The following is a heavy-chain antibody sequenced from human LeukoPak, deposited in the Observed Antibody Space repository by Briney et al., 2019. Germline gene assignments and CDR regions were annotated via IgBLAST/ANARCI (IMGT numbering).Heavy chain of an antibody. V-gene: IGHV1-18*04. CDR3: ARVRTPRFLEWLTYYYYYMDV. D-gene: IGHD3-3*01. CDR1: GYTFTGNY. CDR2: ISAYNGNT. J-gene: IGHJ6*03. Sequence: ASVKVSCKASGYTFTGNYMHWVRQAPGQGLEWMGWISAYNGNTNYAQKLQGRVTMTTDTSTSTAYMELRSLRSDDTAVYYCARVRTPRFLEWLTYYYYYMDVWGKGTTVTVSS.